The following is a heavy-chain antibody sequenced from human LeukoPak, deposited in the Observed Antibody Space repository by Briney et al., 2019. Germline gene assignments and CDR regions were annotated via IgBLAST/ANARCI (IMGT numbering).Heavy chain of an antibody. D-gene: IGHD3-22*01. V-gene: IGHV3-30*18. CDR2: ISYDGSNK. CDR1: GFTFSSYW. CDR3: AKKRGPFTMIVVDDAFDI. J-gene: IGHJ3*02. Sequence: GGSLRLSCAASGFTFSSYWMSWVRQAPGKGLEWVAVISYDGSNKYYADSVKGRFTISRDNSKNTLYLQMNSLRAEDTAVYYCAKKRGPFTMIVVDDAFDIWGQGTMVTVSS.